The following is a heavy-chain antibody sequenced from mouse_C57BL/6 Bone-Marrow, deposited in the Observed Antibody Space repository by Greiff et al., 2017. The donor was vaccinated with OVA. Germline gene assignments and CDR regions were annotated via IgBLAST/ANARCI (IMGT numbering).Heavy chain of an antibody. CDR3: ARKRTTGVAPRFDV. V-gene: IGHV5-4*03. CDR2: ISDGGSYT. CDR1: GFTFSSYA. D-gene: IGHD1-1*01. J-gene: IGHJ1*03. Sequence: EVKLVESGGGLVKPGGSLKLSCAASGFTFSSYAMSWVRQTPEKRLEWVATISDGGSYTYYPDNVKGRFTISRDTAKNNLYLQMSHLKSEDTAMYYCARKRTTGVAPRFDVWGTGTTVTVSS.